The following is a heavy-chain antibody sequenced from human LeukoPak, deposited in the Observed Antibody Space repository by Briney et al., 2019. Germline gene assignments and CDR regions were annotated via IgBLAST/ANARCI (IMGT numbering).Heavy chain of an antibody. V-gene: IGHV3-48*02. CDR2: IVSSTSTI. CDR3: PRDLHFAFDY. J-gene: IGHJ4*02. CDR1: GFTFSSYS. Sequence: GGSLRLSCAASGFTFSSYSMNWVRQAPGKGLEWISYIVSSTSTISYADSVKGRFTISRDNAKNSLYLQMNSLRDDDTAVYYCPRDLHFAFDYCGQGTLVTVSS.